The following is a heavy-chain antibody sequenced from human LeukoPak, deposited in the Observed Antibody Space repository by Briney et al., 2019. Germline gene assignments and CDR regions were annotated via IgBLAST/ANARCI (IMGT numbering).Heavy chain of an antibody. D-gene: IGHD2-2*02. Sequence: GASVKVSCKASGYTFTSYDINWVRQATGQGLEWMGWMNPNSGNTGYAQKFQGRVTMTRNTSISTAYMELSSLRSEDTAVYYCARDRGVVVPAAIHPNWFDPWGQGTLVTVSS. CDR3: ARDRGVVVPAAIHPNWFDP. CDR2: MNPNSGNT. V-gene: IGHV1-8*01. CDR1: GYTFTSYD. J-gene: IGHJ5*02.